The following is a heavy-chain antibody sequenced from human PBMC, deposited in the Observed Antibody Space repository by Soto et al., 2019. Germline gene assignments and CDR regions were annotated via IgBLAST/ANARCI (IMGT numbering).Heavy chain of an antibody. V-gene: IGHV3-66*01. Sequence: GGSLRLSCAASGLAVSTNYMSWVRQAPGKGLEWVSVIYTAGDTYYADSVKGRFTTSRDNSKNTLYLQMNNLRAEDTAVYYCARGAVVPAAIYYYYMDVWGIGTTVTVSS. D-gene: IGHD2-2*01. J-gene: IGHJ6*03. CDR3: ARGAVVPAAIYYYYMDV. CDR1: GLAVSTNY. CDR2: IYTAGDT.